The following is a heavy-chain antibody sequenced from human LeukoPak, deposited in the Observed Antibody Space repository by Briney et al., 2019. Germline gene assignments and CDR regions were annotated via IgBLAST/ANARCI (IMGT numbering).Heavy chain of an antibody. CDR1: GRSLSSGSYY. CDR2: IYTSGST. CDR3: ARELRGEQWLLDAFDI. Sequence: SQTLSLTCTVDGRSLSSGSYYWSWIRQPAGKGLEWIGRIYTSGSTNYNPSLKSRVTISVDTSKNQFSLKLSSVTAADTAVYYCARELRGEQWLLDAFDIWGQGTMVTVSP. V-gene: IGHV4-61*02. J-gene: IGHJ3*02. D-gene: IGHD6-19*01.